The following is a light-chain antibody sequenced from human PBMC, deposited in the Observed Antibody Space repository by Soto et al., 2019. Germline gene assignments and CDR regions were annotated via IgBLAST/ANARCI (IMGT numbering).Light chain of an antibody. CDR2: GAS. V-gene: IGKV3-15*01. CDR1: QSVSSS. J-gene: IGKJ2*01. CDR3: QHYNNWPPYT. Sequence: EIVMTQSPATLSVSPGERVTLSCRASQSVSSSLAWYQQKAGQAPRLLIYGASTRATSIPARFSGSGSGTEFTLTISSLQSEDFAVYYCQHYNNWPPYTFGQGTKLETK.